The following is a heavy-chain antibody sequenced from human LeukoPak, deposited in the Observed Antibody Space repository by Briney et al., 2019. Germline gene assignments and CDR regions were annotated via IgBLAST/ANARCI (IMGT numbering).Heavy chain of an antibody. CDR3: AKGGYCSGGSCYSVDY. CDR1: GFTFDDYA. Sequence: GGSLRLSCAASGFTFDDYAMHWVRQAPGKGLEWVSGISWNSGSIGYADSVKGRFTISRDNAKNSLYLQMNSLRAEDTALYYCAKGGYCSGGSCYSVDYWGQGTLVTVSS. CDR2: ISWNSGSI. V-gene: IGHV3-9*01. J-gene: IGHJ4*02. D-gene: IGHD2-15*01.